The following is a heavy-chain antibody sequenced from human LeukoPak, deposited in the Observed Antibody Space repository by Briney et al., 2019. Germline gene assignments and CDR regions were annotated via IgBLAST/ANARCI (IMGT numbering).Heavy chain of an antibody. Sequence: GGSLRLSCAASGFTFSNNAMSWVRQAPGKGLEWVSATSTSGGSAYYADSVKGRFTISRDNSKNTLYLQMNSLRAEDTAVYYCARDHRSSGTIDSWGQGTLVTVSS. V-gene: IGHV3-23*01. J-gene: IGHJ4*02. CDR3: ARDHRSSGTIDS. CDR1: GFTFSNNA. D-gene: IGHD6-13*01. CDR2: TSTSGGSA.